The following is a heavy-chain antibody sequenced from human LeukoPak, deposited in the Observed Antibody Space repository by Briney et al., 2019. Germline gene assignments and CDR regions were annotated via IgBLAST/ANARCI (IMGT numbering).Heavy chain of an antibody. V-gene: IGHV1-46*01. Sequence: ASVKVSCKASGYTFTSNYIHWVRQAPGQGLEWMGMIYPRDGSTSYAQKFQGRVTVTRDTSTSTVHMELSGLRSEDTAVYYCAKDSYGDYKYYFDYWGQGTLVTVSS. CDR3: AKDSYGDYKYYFDY. CDR2: IYPRDGST. D-gene: IGHD4-17*01. J-gene: IGHJ4*02. CDR1: GYTFTSNY.